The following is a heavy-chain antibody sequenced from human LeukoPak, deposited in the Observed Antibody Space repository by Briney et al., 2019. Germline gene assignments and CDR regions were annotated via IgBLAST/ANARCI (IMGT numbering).Heavy chain of an antibody. CDR2: INVGSSYT. CDR1: GFTFTDYY. D-gene: IGHD2-15*01. J-gene: IGHJ4*02. V-gene: IGHV3-11*03. Sequence: SLRLSCAVSGFTFTDYYMGWVRQVPGKGLEWVSYINVGSSYTNYADSVKGRFTISRDNAKKSVYLQMNSLRAEDTAVYYCARTGGLPYAFDYWGQGTLVSVSS. CDR3: ARTGGLPYAFDY.